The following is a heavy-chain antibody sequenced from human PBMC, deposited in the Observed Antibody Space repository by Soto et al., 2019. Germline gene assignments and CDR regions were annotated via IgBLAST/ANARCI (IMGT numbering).Heavy chain of an antibody. CDR2: INAGNGNT. CDR3: ASGSGYYSWDAD. V-gene: IGHV1-3*05. Sequence: QVQLVQSGAEEKKPGASVKVSCKASGYTFTSYAMHWGRQAPGQRLEWMGGINAGNGNTKYAQKFQGRVTITRDTSASTAYMELSSLRSEETAVYYGASGSGYYSWDADWGQGTLVTVSS. J-gene: IGHJ4*02. CDR1: GYTFTSYA. D-gene: IGHD3-22*01.